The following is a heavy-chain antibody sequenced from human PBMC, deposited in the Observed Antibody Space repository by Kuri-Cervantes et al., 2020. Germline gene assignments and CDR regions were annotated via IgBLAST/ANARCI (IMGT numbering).Heavy chain of an antibody. D-gene: IGHD6-19*01. Sequence: ETLSLTCAVYGGSFSDYYWSWIRQPPGKGLEWIGEINHSGSTNYNPSLKSRVTMSVDTSKNQFSLKLSSVTAADTAVYYCARETSSGWYPDAFDIWGQGTMVTVSS. CDR3: ARETSSGWYPDAFDI. CDR2: INHSGST. V-gene: IGHV4-34*01. J-gene: IGHJ3*02. CDR1: GGSFSDYY.